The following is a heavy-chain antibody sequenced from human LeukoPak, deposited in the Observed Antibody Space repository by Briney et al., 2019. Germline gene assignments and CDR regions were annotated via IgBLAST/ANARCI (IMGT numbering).Heavy chain of an antibody. CDR1: GFTFSSYS. CDR3: AREKDYDFWSGTYYFDY. J-gene: IGHJ4*02. Sequence: PGGSLRLSCAASGFTFSSYSMNWVRQAPGKGLEWVSSISSSSSYIYYADSVKGRFTISRDNAKNSLYLQMNSLRAEDTAVYYCAREKDYDFWSGTYYFDYWGQGTLVTVSS. V-gene: IGHV3-21*01. D-gene: IGHD3-3*01. CDR2: ISSSSSYI.